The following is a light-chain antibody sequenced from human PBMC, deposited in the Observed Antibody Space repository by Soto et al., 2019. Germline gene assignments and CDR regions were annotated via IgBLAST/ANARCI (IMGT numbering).Light chain of an antibody. CDR1: QSVSSY. CDR2: DAS. V-gene: IGKV3-11*01. J-gene: IGKJ1*01. Sequence: EIVLTQSPATLSLSPGERATLSCRASQSVSSYLAWHKQKPGQAPRLLIYDASNRATGIPARFSGSGSGTDFTLTISSLEPEDFAVYYCQQRSNWPPWTFGQGTKV. CDR3: QQRSNWPPWT.